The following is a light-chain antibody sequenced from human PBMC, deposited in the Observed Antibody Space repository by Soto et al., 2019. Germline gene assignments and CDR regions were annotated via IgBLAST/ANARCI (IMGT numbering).Light chain of an antibody. J-gene: IGKJ5*01. Sequence: IVLTQSPGTLSLSPEERATLSCGASQSVAKSYLAWYQQKNGQAPRLFIYGASSRATGIPDRFSGSGYGTDFNLTINRVETEDFALYYCQQRSNWPITFGQGTRLEI. V-gene: IGKV3D-20*02. CDR1: QSVAKSY. CDR2: GAS. CDR3: QQRSNWPIT.